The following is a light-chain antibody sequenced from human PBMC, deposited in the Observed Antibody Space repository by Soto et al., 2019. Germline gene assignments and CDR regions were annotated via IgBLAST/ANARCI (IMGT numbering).Light chain of an antibody. CDR1: SSDVGSYTY. J-gene: IGLJ1*01. Sequence: QSALTQPASVSGSPRQSITISCTGASSDVGSYTYVSWYQQHPGKAPKLMIYEVNNRPSGVSNRFSGSKSGNTASLTISGLQAEDEDDDDYSSYTSSSTLYVFGTGTKVTVL. V-gene: IGLV2-14*01. CDR3: SSYTSSSTLYV. CDR2: EVN.